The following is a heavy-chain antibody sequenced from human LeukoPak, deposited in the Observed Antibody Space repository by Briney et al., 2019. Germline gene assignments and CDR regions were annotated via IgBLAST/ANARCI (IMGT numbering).Heavy chain of an antibody. CDR1: GGSISSGSYY. CDR3: ARKGFCSGGSCYSVLSFFDY. CDR2: IYYIGST. J-gene: IGHJ4*02. V-gene: IGHV4-39*01. Sequence: SETQSLTCTVSGGSISSGSYYWGWIRQPPGKGLEWIGNIYYIGSTYYNPSLKSRVTISVDTSKNQFSLNLSSVTAADTAVYYCARKGFCSGGSCYSVLSFFDYWGQGTLVTVSS. D-gene: IGHD2-15*01.